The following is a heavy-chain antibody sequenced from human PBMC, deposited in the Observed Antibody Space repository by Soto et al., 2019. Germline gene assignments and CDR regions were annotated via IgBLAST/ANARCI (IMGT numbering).Heavy chain of an antibody. V-gene: IGHV3-30*18. Sequence: QVQLVESGGGVVQPGGSLRLSCAASGFTFSSFGIHWVRQALGKGLEWVAVISYDGIDKNYGDSVKGRFTISRENSKNMVYLQMNSLRAEDTAVYYCAKDLREMATIRPDYWGQGILVTVSS. J-gene: IGHJ4*02. D-gene: IGHD5-12*01. CDR1: GFTFSSFG. CDR3: AKDLREMATIRPDY. CDR2: ISYDGIDK.